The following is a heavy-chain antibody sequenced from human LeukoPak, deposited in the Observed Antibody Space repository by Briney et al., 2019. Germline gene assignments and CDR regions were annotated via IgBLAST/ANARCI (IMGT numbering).Heavy chain of an antibody. J-gene: IGHJ4*02. D-gene: IGHD5-12*01. CDR1: GGSISSSSYY. V-gene: IGHV4-39*07. Sequence: PSETLSLTCTVSGGSISSSSYYWGWIRQPPGKGLEWIGSIYYSGSTYYNPSLKSRVTISVDTSKNQFSLKLSSVTAADTAVYYCARVFGNQYSGYDKHFDYWGQGTLVTVSS. CDR2: IYYSGST. CDR3: ARVFGNQYSGYDKHFDY.